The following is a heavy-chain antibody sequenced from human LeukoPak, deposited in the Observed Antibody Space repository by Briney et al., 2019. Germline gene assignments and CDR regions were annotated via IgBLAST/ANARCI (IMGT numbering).Heavy chain of an antibody. V-gene: IGHV3-7*01. CDR3: ARFGYSYGYVY. D-gene: IGHD5-18*01. J-gene: IGHJ4*02. CDR2: IKQDGSEK. Sequence: PGGSLRLSCAASGFTFSSYWMSWVRQAPGKGLEWVANIKQDGSEKYYVDSVKGRFTISRDNAKNTLYLQMNSLRAEDTSVYYCARFGYSYGYVYWGQGTLVTVSS. CDR1: GFTFSSYW.